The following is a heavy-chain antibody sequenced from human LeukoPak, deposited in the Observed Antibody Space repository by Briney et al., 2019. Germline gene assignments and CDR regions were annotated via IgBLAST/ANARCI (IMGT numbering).Heavy chain of an antibody. CDR1: GFTFSSYG. J-gene: IGHJ4*02. CDR2: IRYDGSNK. CDR3: ARVAAAGTGGDIDY. D-gene: IGHD6-13*01. Sequence: GGSLRLSCAASGFTFSSYGMHWVRQAPGKGLEWVAFIRYDGSNKYYADSVKGRFTISRDNSKNTLYPQMNSLRAEDTAVYYCARVAAAGTGGDIDYWGQGTLVTVSS. V-gene: IGHV3-30*02.